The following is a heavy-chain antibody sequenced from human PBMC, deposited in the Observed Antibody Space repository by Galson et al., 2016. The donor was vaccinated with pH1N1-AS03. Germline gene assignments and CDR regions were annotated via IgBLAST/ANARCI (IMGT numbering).Heavy chain of an antibody. CDR2: INPNTSVT. D-gene: IGHD1-26*01. CDR3: ARETIVGASSIDF. Sequence: SVKVSCKASGYVFAVYYIHWVRQAPGQGLEWLGRINPNTSVTNFGQKVQGRVTMTRDTSIDTAFMELTRLRSDDTAVYYCARETIVGASSIDFWGQGTLVTVSS. CDR1: GYVFAVYY. V-gene: IGHV1-2*06. J-gene: IGHJ4*02.